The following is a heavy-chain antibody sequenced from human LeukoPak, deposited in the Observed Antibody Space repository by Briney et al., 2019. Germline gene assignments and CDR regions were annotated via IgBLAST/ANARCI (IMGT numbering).Heavy chain of an antibody. CDR3: ARGYTLSWFDP. CDR1: GGSISSYY. V-gene: IGHV4-59*01. Sequence: SETLSLTCTVSGGSISSYYWSWIRQPPGKGLEWIGYIYYSGSTNYNPSLKSRVTISVDTSKNQFSLKLSSVTAADTAVYYCARGYTLSWFDPWGQGTLVTVSS. D-gene: IGHD3-16*02. CDR2: IYYSGST. J-gene: IGHJ5*02.